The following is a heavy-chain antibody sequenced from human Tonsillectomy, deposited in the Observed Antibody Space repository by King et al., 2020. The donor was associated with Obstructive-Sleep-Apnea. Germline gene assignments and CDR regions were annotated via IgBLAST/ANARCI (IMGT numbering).Heavy chain of an antibody. J-gene: IGHJ4*02. V-gene: IGHV4-39*07. CDR2: IYYSGSS. CDR3: ARASQEGDIVIVPTTYFDY. D-gene: IGHD2-2*01. CDR1: DGSISSSGYY. Sequence: QLQESGPGLVKPSETLSLTCTVSDGSISSSGYYWGWIRQPPGKGLEWIGSIYYSGSSYYNPSLQSRVTISGDTSKNQVSLRLRSVTAADTAVYYCARASQEGDIVIVPTTYFDYWGQGTLVTVSS.